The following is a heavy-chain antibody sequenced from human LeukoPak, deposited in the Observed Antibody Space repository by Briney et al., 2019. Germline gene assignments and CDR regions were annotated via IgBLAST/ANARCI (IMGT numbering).Heavy chain of an antibody. CDR2: INPNSGGT. V-gene: IGHV1-2*02. D-gene: IGHD3-10*01. Sequence: ASVKVSCKASGYTFTSYGISWVRQAPGQGLEWMGWINPNSGGTNYAQKFQGRVTMTRDTSISTAYMELSRLRSDETAVYDCAVLWCGELLIDYWGQGTLVTVSS. J-gene: IGHJ4*02. CDR3: AVLWCGELLIDY. CDR1: GYTFTSYG.